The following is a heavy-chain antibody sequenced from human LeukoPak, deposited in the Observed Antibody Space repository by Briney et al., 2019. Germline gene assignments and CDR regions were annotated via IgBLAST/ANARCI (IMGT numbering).Heavy chain of an antibody. V-gene: IGHV3-15*01. D-gene: IGHD6-19*01. CDR3: TTGMAVAGH. CDR1: GFTFSNPW. J-gene: IGHJ1*01. CDR2: IKSKTDGGTT. Sequence: GGSIRLSCAASGFTFSNPWMSWVRQAPGKGLEWVGRIKSKTDGGTTDYAAPGKGRFTISRDDSKNTLYLQMNSLKTEDTAVYYCTTGMAVAGHWGQGSLVSVSS.